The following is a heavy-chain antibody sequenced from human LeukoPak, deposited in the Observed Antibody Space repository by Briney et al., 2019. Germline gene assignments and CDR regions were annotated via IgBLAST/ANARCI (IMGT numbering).Heavy chain of an antibody. J-gene: IGHJ4*02. D-gene: IGHD2-21*02. CDR3: ARDRNNIVVVTEYYFDY. Sequence: GGSLRLSCAASGFTFSSYSMNWVRQAPGKGLEWVSSISSSSSYIYYADSVKGRFTISRDNAKNSLYLQMNSLRAEDTAVYYCARDRNNIVVVTEYYFDYWGQGTLVTVSS. CDR1: GFTFSSYS. V-gene: IGHV3-21*01. CDR2: ISSSSSYI.